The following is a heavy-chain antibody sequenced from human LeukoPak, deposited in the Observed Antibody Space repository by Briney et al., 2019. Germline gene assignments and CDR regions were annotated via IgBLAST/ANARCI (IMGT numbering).Heavy chain of an antibody. V-gene: IGHV4-38-2*02. J-gene: IGHJ4*02. CDR2: IYHTGSS. CDR3: ARVSLPGELRIH. D-gene: IGHD1-26*01. Sequence: SETLFLTCTVSGYSISSGYYWDCIRQPPGKGLEWIGSIYHTGSSYYNPSLKSRVTISLDTSKNQFSPKLSSVTAADTAAYYCARVSLPGELRIHWGQGTLVTVSS. CDR1: GYSISSGYY.